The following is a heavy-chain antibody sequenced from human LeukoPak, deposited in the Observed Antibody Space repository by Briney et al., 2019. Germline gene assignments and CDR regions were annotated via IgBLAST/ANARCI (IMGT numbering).Heavy chain of an antibody. V-gene: IGHV4-4*09. CDR2: IYTSGST. CDR3: ARLRANPIRNVVPFDP. Sequence: PSETLSLTCTVSGGSISSYYWGWIRQPPRKGLEWIWYIYTSGSTNYNPSLKSRVTISVDTSKNQFSLKLSSVTAADTAVYYCARLRANPIRNVVPFDPWGQGTLVTVSS. J-gene: IGHJ5*02. D-gene: IGHD1-14*01. CDR1: GGSISSYY.